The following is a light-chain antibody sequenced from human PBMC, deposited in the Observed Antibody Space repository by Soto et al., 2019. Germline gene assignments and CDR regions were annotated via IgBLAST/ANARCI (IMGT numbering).Light chain of an antibody. Sequence: QSALTQPASVSGSPGQSITISCTGTSSDVDTYIYISWYQQHPGKAPKFLIYEVDNRASGVSDRFSGSKSGSTASLTISGLQAEDEADYYCSSYTSSNTLVFGTGTKVTV. CDR3: SSYTSSNTLV. J-gene: IGLJ1*01. CDR2: EVD. CDR1: SSDVDTYIY. V-gene: IGLV2-14*01.